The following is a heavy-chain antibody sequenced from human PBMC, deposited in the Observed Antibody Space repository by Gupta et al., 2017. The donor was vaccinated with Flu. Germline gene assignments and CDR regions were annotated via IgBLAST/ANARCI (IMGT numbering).Heavy chain of an antibody. CDR2: IDTDGSRT. J-gene: IGHJ4*02. CDR1: GFTFNNYW. CDR3: VRDRVNSDD. Sequence: VASGGGLVPPGWSLRISCTASGFTFNNYWMHWVRQAPGKGLVWVSRIDTDGSRTNYADSVTGRFTISRDNAKNTRYLQMDTLRAEDTAVYYCVRDRVNSDDWGQGTRVTVST. V-gene: IGHV3-74*01.